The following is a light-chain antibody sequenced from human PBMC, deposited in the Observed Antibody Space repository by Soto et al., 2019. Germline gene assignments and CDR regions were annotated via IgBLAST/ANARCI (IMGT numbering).Light chain of an antibody. V-gene: IGKV3-20*01. Sequence: EIVLTQSPGTLSLSPGERATLSCRASQSVSSTYLAWYQQKPGQAPRLLIYGASSRATGISERFSGSGSGTDFTLTISRLEPEDYAVYYCQQYGRSPPTFGQGTKVDIK. CDR2: GAS. CDR3: QQYGRSPPT. CDR1: QSVSSTY. J-gene: IGKJ1*01.